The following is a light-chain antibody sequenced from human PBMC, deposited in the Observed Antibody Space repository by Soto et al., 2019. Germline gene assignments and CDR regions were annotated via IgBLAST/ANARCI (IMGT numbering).Light chain of an antibody. CDR2: AVS. CDR3: QQSYNTPRT. J-gene: IGKJ2*01. V-gene: IGKV1-39*01. CDR1: HSISSY. Sequence: DIQMTQSPSSLSASVGDRVTITCRASHSISSYLNWYQQKPGKAPKLLIYAVSTLQGGVPPRFSGSGSGTDFTLTISSLQPEDFATYYCQQSYNTPRTLGQGTKLGIK.